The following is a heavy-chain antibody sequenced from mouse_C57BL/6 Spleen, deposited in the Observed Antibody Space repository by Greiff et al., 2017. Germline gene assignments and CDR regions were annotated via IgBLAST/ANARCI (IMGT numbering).Heavy chain of an antibody. CDR2: ISSGGSYT. CDR1: GFTFSSYG. Sequence: EVQRVESGGDLVKPGGSLKLSCAASGFTFSSYGMSWVRQTPDKRLEWVATISSGGSYTYYPDSVKGRFTISRDNAKNTLYLQMSSLKSEDTAMYYCARRRTGTGDYFDYWGQGTTLTVSS. D-gene: IGHD4-1*01. V-gene: IGHV5-6*01. J-gene: IGHJ2*01. CDR3: ARRRTGTGDYFDY.